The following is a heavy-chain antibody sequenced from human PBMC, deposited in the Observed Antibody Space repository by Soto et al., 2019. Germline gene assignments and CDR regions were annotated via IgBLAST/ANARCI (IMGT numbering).Heavy chain of an antibody. J-gene: IGHJ4*02. CDR3: ARQKVDASDY. Sequence: ASVKVSCKASGYTFADYYLHWVRQAPGQGLEWMGWMNPNSGNTGYAQKFQGRVTMTRNTSISTAYMELSSLRSEDTAVYYCARQKVDASDYWGQGTLVTVSS. V-gene: IGHV1-8*02. CDR2: MNPNSGNT. CDR1: GYTFADYY. D-gene: IGHD2-15*01.